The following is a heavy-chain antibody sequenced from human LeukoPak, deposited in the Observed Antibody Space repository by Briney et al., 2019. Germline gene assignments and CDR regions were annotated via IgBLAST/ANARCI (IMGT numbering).Heavy chain of an antibody. D-gene: IGHD5-12*01. CDR1: GFTFSSYA. CDR3: AKRGYSGYALDY. Sequence: GGSLRLSCAGSGFTFSSYAMHWVRQAPGEGLEWVAVIFYDGSIGYYAESVKGRFTISRDNPKNTLYLQMNSLRAEDTAVYYCAKRGYSGYALDYWGQGTLVTVSS. CDR2: IFYDGSIG. V-gene: IGHV3-30*04. J-gene: IGHJ4*02.